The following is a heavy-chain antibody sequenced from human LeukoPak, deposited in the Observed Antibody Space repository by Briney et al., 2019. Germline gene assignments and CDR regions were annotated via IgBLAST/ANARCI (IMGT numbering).Heavy chain of an antibody. D-gene: IGHD2/OR15-2a*01. V-gene: IGHV3-23*01. CDR1: GFTFSSYA. CDR3: AKGSTFYYYYMDV. CDR2: ISGSGGST. J-gene: IGHJ6*03. Sequence: GGSLRLSCAASGFTFSSYAMCWVRQAPGKGLEWVSAISGSGGSTYYADSVKGRFTISRDNSKSTLYLQMNSLRAEDTAVYYCAKGSTFYYYYMDVWGKGTTVTVSS.